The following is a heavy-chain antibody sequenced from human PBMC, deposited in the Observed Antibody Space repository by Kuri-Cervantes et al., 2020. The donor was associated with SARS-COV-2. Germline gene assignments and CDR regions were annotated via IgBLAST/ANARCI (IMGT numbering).Heavy chain of an antibody. CDR1: TSTFSSYA. CDR2: ISGDGSAT. D-gene: IGHD4-23*01. CDR3: AKDWSLGGNFRYYFDY. J-gene: IGHJ4*02. Sequence: GGSLRLSCAASTSTFSSYAMTWVRQAPGKGLQWVSSISGDGSATNYADSVQGRFTISRDNSRSALYLQMNSLRAEDTAVYYCAKDWSLGGNFRYYFDYWGQGTLVTVSS. V-gene: IGHV3-23*01.